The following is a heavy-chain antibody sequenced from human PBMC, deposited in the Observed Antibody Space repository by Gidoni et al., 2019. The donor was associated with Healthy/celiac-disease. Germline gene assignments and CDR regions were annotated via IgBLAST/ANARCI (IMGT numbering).Heavy chain of an antibody. CDR1: GGSISSGGYY. CDR3: ARDREDCSGGSCYDCYFDY. CDR2: IYYSGST. V-gene: IGHV4-31*03. D-gene: IGHD2-15*01. J-gene: IGHJ4*02. Sequence: QVQLQESGPGLVKPSQTLSLTCTVSGGSISSGGYYWSWIRQHPGKGLEWIGYIYYSGSTYYNPSLKSRVTISVDTSKNQFSLKLSSVTAADTAVYYCARDREDCSGGSCYDCYFDYWGQGTLVTVSS.